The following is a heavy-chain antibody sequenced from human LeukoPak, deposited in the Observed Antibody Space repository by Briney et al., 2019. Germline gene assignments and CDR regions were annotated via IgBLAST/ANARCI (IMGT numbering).Heavy chain of an antibody. V-gene: IGHV1-46*01. J-gene: IGHJ4*02. CDR1: GYTFTTYH. Sequence: ASVKVSCKASGYTFTTYHMHWVRKAPGQELEWMGIINPSGGITSYAQKFQGRVTMTRDTSTSTVNMELSSLRSEDTAVYYCARAYYYDSSGPIHYFDYWGQGTLVTVSS. CDR2: INPSGGIT. D-gene: IGHD3-22*01. CDR3: ARAYYYDSSGPIHYFDY.